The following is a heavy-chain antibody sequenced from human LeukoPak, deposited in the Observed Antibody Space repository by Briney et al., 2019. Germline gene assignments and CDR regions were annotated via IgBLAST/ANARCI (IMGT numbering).Heavy chain of an antibody. CDR3: AKDKYSGGYYFDY. Sequence: GGSLRLSCAASGFTFSSNAMSWVRQAPGKGLEWVSAISGSGGGTYYADSVKGRFTISRDNSKNTLYLQMNSLRAEDTAVYYCAKDKYSGGYYFDYWGQGTLVTVSS. D-gene: IGHD1-26*01. V-gene: IGHV3-23*01. CDR1: GFTFSSNA. CDR2: ISGSGGGT. J-gene: IGHJ4*02.